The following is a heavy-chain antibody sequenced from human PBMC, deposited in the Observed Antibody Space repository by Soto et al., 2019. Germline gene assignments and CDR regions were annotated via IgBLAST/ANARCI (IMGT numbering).Heavy chain of an antibody. CDR2: ISSSSSYT. V-gene: IGHV3-21*01. D-gene: IGHD5-12*01. CDR3: ARFGYTTEAH. CDR1: GFTFSSYT. J-gene: IGHJ4*02. Sequence: EVQLMESGGGLVKPGGSLRLSCAASGFTFSSYTMIWVRQAPGKGLEWVSSISSSSSYTYYADSVKGRFTISRDNAKNSLYLQMNSLRAEDTAVYYCARFGYTTEAHWGQGTLVTVSS.